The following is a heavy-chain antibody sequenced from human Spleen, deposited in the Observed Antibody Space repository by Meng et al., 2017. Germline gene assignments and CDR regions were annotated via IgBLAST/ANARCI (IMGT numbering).Heavy chain of an antibody. CDR3: ARVFRDYGDYVGY. Sequence: GESLKISCAASGFTFSTYAMSWVRQAPGKGLEWVSAIGGIGGGTYYADSVKGRFTISRDNSKNTLYLQMNSLRVEDTAVYYCARVFRDYGDYVGYWGQGTLVTV. D-gene: IGHD4-17*01. CDR2: IGGIGGGT. J-gene: IGHJ4*02. CDR1: GFTFSTYA. V-gene: IGHV3-23*01.